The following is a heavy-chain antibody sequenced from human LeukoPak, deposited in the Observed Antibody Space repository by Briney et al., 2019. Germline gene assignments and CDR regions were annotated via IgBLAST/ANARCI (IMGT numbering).Heavy chain of an antibody. J-gene: IGHJ5*02. CDR1: GGSFSGYY. D-gene: IGHD3-3*01. V-gene: IGHV4-34*01. CDR2: INHSGST. Sequence: SETLSLTCAVYGGSFSGYYWSWIRQPPGKGLEWFGEINHSGSTNYNPSLKSRVTISVDTSKNQFSLKLSSVTAADTAVYYWARAAQIFGVVRPRRYNWFDPWGQGTLVTVSS. CDR3: ARAAQIFGVVRPRRYNWFDP.